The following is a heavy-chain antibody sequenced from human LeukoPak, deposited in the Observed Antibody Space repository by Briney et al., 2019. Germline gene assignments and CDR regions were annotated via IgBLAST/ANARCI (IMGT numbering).Heavy chain of an antibody. J-gene: IGHJ4*02. D-gene: IGHD3-3*01. CDR1: GYTFTSYG. Sequence: ASVTVSCKASGYTFTSYGISWVRQAPGQGLEWMGWISAYNGNTNYAQKLQGRVTMTTDTSTSTAYMELRSLRSDDTAVYYCARHAYDFWSGYYVYWGQGTLVTVSS. CDR2: ISAYNGNT. CDR3: ARHAYDFWSGYYVY. V-gene: IGHV1-18*01.